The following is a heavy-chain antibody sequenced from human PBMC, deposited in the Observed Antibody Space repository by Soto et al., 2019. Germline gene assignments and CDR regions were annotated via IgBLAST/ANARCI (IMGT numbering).Heavy chain of an antibody. CDR3: AKDSAYDILTGYAFDI. CDR1: GFSFEDYA. Sequence: PGGSLRLSCAASGFSFEDYAMHWVRQAPGKGLEWVSGITLNSGNTGYGDSVKGRFTISRDNAKNSLYLQMNSLRPEDTAFYFCAKDSAYDILTGYAFDIWGQGAMVTVSS. J-gene: IGHJ3*02. CDR2: ITLNSGNT. V-gene: IGHV3-9*01. D-gene: IGHD3-9*01.